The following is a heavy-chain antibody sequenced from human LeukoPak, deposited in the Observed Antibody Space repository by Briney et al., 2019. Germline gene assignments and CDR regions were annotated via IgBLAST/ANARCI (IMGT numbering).Heavy chain of an antibody. D-gene: IGHD2-2*01. CDR1: GFTFSRYS. CDR3: AKTLPAAISYYFDY. Sequence: GGSLRVSFAASGFTFSRYSMNWVRQAPGKGLEWVSYISSSSSTIYYADSVKGRFTISTDNAKNSLYLQMNSLRAEDTAVYYCAKTLPAAISYYFDYWGQGTLVTVSS. J-gene: IGHJ4*02. CDR2: ISSSSSTI. V-gene: IGHV3-48*04.